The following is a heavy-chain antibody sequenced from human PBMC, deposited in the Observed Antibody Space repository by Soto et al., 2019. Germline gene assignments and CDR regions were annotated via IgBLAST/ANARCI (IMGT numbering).Heavy chain of an antibody. CDR1: GGSISSGGYS. Sequence: PSETLSLTCAVSGGSISSGGYSWSWIRQPPGKGLEWIGYIYHSGSTYYNPSLKSRVTISVDRSKNQFSLKLSSVTAADTAVYYCARARATMVRGVISPYYYYGMDVWGQGTTVTVPS. J-gene: IGHJ6*02. D-gene: IGHD3-10*01. V-gene: IGHV4-30-2*01. CDR3: ARARATMVRGVISPYYYYGMDV. CDR2: IYHSGST.